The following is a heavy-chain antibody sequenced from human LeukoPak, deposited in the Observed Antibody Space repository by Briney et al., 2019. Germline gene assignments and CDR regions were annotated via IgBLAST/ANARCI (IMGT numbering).Heavy chain of an antibody. CDR2: MNPNSGNT. J-gene: IGHJ4*02. Sequence: GASVKVSCKASGYTFTSYDINWVRQATGQGLEWMGWMNPNSGNTGYAQKFQGRVTMTRNTSISTAYMELSSLRSEDTAVCYCARDCSGGSCYRVFGYWGQGTLVTVSS. CDR3: ARDCSGGSCYRVFGY. CDR1: GYTFTSYD. V-gene: IGHV1-8*01. D-gene: IGHD2-15*01.